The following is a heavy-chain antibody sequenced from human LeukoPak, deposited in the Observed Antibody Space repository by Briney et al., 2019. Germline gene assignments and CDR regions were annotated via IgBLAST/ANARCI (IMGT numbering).Heavy chain of an antibody. Sequence: ASVKVSCKASGYTFTGYYMHLVRQAPGQGLEWMGIINPSSGSTSYAQKFQGRVTMTRDTSTSTVYLELSRLRSEDTAVYFCARDNDSRDPPHFDYWGQGTLVTASS. CDR1: GYTFTGYY. CDR2: INPSSGST. J-gene: IGHJ4*02. D-gene: IGHD3-16*01. CDR3: ARDNDSRDPPHFDY. V-gene: IGHV1-46*01.